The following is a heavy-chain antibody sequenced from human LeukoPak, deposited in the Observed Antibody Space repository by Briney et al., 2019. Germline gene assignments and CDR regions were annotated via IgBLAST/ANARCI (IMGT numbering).Heavy chain of an antibody. J-gene: IGHJ6*04. Sequence: PSETLSLTCTVSGDSISSGDYYWSWIRQPAGKGLEWIGRISSSGSTNYNPSLKSRVTISVDTSKNQFSLKLSSVTAADTAVYYCARGERRYFDWSLDVWGKGTTVTVSS. CDR2: ISSSGST. V-gene: IGHV4-61*02. CDR1: GDSISSGDYY. CDR3: ARGERRYFDWSLDV. D-gene: IGHD3-9*01.